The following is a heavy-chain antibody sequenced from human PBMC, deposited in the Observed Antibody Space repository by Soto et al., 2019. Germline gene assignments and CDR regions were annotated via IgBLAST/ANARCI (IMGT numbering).Heavy chain of an antibody. CDR1: GGSISGSNW. Sequence: PSETLSLTCAVSGGSISGSNWWSWVRQPPGKGLEWIGEIYHSGSTNYNPSLKSRVTISVDKSKNQFSLKINSVTAADTAVYYCERVSTASSSSSIDVWGQGTTVSVSS. J-gene: IGHJ6*02. D-gene: IGHD6-6*01. CDR2: IYHSGST. V-gene: IGHV4-4*02. CDR3: ERVSTASSSSSIDV.